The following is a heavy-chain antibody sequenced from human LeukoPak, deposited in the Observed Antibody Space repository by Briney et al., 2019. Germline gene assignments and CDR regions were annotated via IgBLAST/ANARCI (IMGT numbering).Heavy chain of an antibody. J-gene: IGHJ4*02. V-gene: IGHV3-23*01. CDR3: ARGRDSGRYFDY. D-gene: IGHD1-26*01. CDR1: GFTFSSYA. CDR2: ISGSGGST. Sequence: GGSLRLSCAASGFTFSSYAMSWVRQAPGKGLEWVSAISGSGGSTYYADSVKGRFAISRDNAKSSLFLQLAGLRAEDTAVYYCARGRDSGRYFDYWGQGTLVTVSS.